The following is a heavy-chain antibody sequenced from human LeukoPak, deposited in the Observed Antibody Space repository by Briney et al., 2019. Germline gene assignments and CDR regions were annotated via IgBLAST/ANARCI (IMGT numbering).Heavy chain of an antibody. Sequence: SETLSLTCTVSGGSISSGGYYWNWIRQHPGKGLEWLGYIYYNGNTYYNPSLKSRVTISVDTSKNQFSLKLSSVTAADTAVYYCARANDGTHYYGSGTYSDVFDYWGQGTLVTVSS. V-gene: IGHV4-31*03. D-gene: IGHD3-10*01. CDR3: ARANDGTHYYGSGTYSDVFDY. CDR1: GGSISSGGYY. CDR2: IYYNGNT. J-gene: IGHJ4*02.